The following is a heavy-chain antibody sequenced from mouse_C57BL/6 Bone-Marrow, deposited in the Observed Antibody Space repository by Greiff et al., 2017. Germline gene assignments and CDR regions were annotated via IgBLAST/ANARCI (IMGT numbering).Heavy chain of an antibody. D-gene: IGHD1-1*01. CDR1: GYTFTSYW. Sequence: QVQLQQPGAELVKPGASVKMSCKASGYTFTSYWITWVKQRPGQGLEWIGDIYPGSGSTNYNEKFKSKATLTVDTSSSTAYMQLSSLTSEDSAVYYCARASITTVGAPGFAYWGQGTLVTVSA. CDR2: IYPGSGST. J-gene: IGHJ3*01. V-gene: IGHV1-55*01. CDR3: ARASITTVGAPGFAY.